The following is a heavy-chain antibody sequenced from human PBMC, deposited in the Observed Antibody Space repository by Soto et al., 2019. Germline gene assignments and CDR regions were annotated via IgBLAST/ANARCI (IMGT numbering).Heavy chain of an antibody. CDR3: ARGSFVGANGGADAFDS. D-gene: IGHD1-26*01. J-gene: IGHJ3*02. Sequence: VQLVQSEADVEKPGASVTVSCKTSGYTFTANYIHWVRQAPGQGLEWMGWINTNNGGTHFAQKFQDWFTLTRDKSISPAYMGLRRLKSDDTAIYYCARGSFVGANGGADAFDSWGQGTMVSVSS. V-gene: IGHV1-2*04. CDR1: GYTFTANY. CDR2: INTNNGGT.